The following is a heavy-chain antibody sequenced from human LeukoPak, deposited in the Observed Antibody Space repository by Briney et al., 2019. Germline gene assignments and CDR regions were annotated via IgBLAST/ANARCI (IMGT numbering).Heavy chain of an antibody. Sequence: GGSLRLSCAASGFTFGDYFMSWIRQTPGKGLEWVSYIGTSSSTTYYADSVKGRFTISRDNAKNSLYLQMNSLGAEDTAVYYCARTARQRRLYFSYYLDDWGQGTLVTVSS. V-gene: IGHV3-11*01. CDR3: ARTARQRRLYFSYYLDD. CDR1: GFTFGDYF. CDR2: IGTSSSTT. D-gene: IGHD5-24*01. J-gene: IGHJ4*02.